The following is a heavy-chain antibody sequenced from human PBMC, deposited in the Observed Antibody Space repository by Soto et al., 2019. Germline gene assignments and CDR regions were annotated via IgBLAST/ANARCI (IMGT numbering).Heavy chain of an antibody. D-gene: IGHD2-15*01. CDR3: AREREEYQPLLLASSWFDP. CDR1: GFTFSSYA. J-gene: IGHJ5*02. V-gene: IGHV3-30-3*01. Sequence: GGSLRLSCAASGFTFSSYAMHWVRQAPGKGLEWVAVISYDGSNKYYADSVKGRFTISRDNSKNTLYLQMNSLRAEDTAVYYCAREREEYQPLLLASSWFDPWGQGTLVTVSS. CDR2: ISYDGSNK.